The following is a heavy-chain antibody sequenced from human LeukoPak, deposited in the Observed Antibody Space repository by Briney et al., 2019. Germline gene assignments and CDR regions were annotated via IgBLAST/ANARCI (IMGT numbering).Heavy chain of an antibody. V-gene: IGHV3-23*01. CDR1: GFTFSSYG. Sequence: SGGSLRLSCAASGFTFSSYGMSWVRQAPGKGLEWVSGISRGGGSTYYADSVKGRFTISRDTSIDTLYLQMNSLRAEDTAVYYCAKEVRPNDYWGQGTLVTVSS. D-gene: IGHD1-1*01. CDR2: ISRGGGST. CDR3: AKEVRPNDY. J-gene: IGHJ4*02.